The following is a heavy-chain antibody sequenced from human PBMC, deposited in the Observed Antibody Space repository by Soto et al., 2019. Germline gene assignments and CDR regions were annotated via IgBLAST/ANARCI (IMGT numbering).Heavy chain of an antibody. V-gene: IGHV3-30-3*01. CDR1: GFTFSSYA. Sequence: QVQLVESGGGVVQPGRSLRLSCAASGFTFSSYAMHWVRQAPGKGLEWVAVISYDGSNKYYADSVKGRFTISRDNSTNTLYLQMNSLRAEDTAVYYCARGGPVVAATEFDCWGQGTLVTVSS. CDR3: ARGGPVVAATEFDC. J-gene: IGHJ4*02. CDR2: ISYDGSNK. D-gene: IGHD2-15*01.